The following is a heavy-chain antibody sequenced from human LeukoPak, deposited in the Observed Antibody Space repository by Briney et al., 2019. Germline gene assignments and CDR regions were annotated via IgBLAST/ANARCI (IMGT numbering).Heavy chain of an antibody. CDR2: IRSKANSYAT. CDR1: GFSFSGSA. J-gene: IGHJ3*02. Sequence: PAGGSLRLSCAASGFSFSGSAMHWVRQASGKGLEWVGRIRSKANSYATAYAASVKGRFTISRDDSKSTAYLQMNSLKTEDTAVYYCTSPQDVVLVPAERMAFDIWGQGTMVTVSS. D-gene: IGHD2-2*01. V-gene: IGHV3-73*01. CDR3: TSPQDVVLVPAERMAFDI.